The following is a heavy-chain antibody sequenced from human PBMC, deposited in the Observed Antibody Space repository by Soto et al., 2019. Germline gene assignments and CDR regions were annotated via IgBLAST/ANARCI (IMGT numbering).Heavy chain of an antibody. CDR1: GGSISSSSYY. CDR3: ARHPYTPAALYGMDV. CDR2: IYYSGST. J-gene: IGHJ6*02. Sequence: QLQLQESGPGLVKPSETLSLTCTVSGGSISSSSYYWGWIRQPPGKGLEWIGSIYYSGSTYYNPSLKSRVTISVDTSKNQLSLKLSSVTAADTAVYYCARHPYTPAALYGMDVWGQGTTVTVSS. V-gene: IGHV4-39*01. D-gene: IGHD2-2*01.